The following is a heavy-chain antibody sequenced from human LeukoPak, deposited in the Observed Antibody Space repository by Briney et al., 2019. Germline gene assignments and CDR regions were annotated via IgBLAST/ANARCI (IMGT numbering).Heavy chain of an antibody. CDR3: TRDLSGVNPFDY. CDR2: IYSGGST. J-gene: IGHJ4*02. D-gene: IGHD2-8*01. CDR1: GFTVSSNY. Sequence: QPGGSLRLSCAVSGFTVSSNYMSWVRQPPGKGLEWVSVIYSGGSTYYADSVKGRFTISRHDSRDTLYLQMNSLRVEDTAVYCCTRDLSGVNPFDYWGQGTLVTVSS. V-gene: IGHV3-53*04.